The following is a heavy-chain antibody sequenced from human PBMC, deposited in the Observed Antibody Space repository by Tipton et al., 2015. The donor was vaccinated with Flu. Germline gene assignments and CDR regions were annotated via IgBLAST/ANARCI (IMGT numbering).Heavy chain of an antibody. V-gene: IGHV3-49*04. CDR3: TRIGGKGYCSSTSCYEDYYYGMDV. J-gene: IGHJ6*02. CDR2: IRSKAYGGTT. D-gene: IGHD2-2*01. Sequence: SLRLSCTASGFTFGDYAMSWVRQAPGKGLEWVGFIRSKAYGGTTEYAASVKGRFTISRDDSKSIAYLQMNSLKTEDTAAYYCTRIGGKGYCSSTSCYEDYYYGMDVWGQGTTVTVSS. CDR1: GFTFGDYA.